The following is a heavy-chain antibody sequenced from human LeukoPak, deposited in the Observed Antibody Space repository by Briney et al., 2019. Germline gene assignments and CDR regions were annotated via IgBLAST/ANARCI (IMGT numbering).Heavy chain of an antibody. CDR2: ISAYNGNT. D-gene: IGHD1-26*01. V-gene: IGHV1-18*01. CDR1: GYTFISYG. J-gene: IGHJ4*02. Sequence: EAPVKVSCKASGYTFISYGISWVRQAPGQGLEWMGWISAYNGNTNYAQKLQGRVTMTTDTSTSTAYMELRSLRSDDTAVYYCARGMVGATPFDYWGQGTLVTVSS. CDR3: ARGMVGATPFDY.